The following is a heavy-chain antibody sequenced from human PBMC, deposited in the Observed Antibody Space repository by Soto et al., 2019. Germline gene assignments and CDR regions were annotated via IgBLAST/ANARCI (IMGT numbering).Heavy chain of an antibody. V-gene: IGHV1-18*01. CDR2: ISTYNGNT. D-gene: IGHD3-10*01. CDR1: GYTFTTYG. J-gene: IGHJ4*02. Sequence: QVQLVQSGAEVGKPGASVKVSCKASGYTFTTYGISWVRQAPGQGLEWMGWISTYNGNTQFAQRFQGRVTMTTDTSTNTAYMELRSLTSDDTAVYYCARDWSAEVLPDYWGQGTLVTVSS. CDR3: ARDWSAEVLPDY.